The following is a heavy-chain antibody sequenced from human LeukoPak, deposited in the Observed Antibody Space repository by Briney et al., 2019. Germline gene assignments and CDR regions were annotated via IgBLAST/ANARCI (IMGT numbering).Heavy chain of an antibody. Sequence: GWSLRLSCAASRFTFSSYAMSWVRQAPGKGLEWLSAISGSGGSTYYADSVKGRFTISRDNSKNTLYLQMNSLSAEDTAVYYCANPQSADPFNWFDPWGQGTLVTVSS. D-gene: IGHD2-2*01. J-gene: IGHJ5*02. CDR3: ANPQSADPFNWFDP. CDR2: ISGSGGST. CDR1: RFTFSSYA. V-gene: IGHV3-23*01.